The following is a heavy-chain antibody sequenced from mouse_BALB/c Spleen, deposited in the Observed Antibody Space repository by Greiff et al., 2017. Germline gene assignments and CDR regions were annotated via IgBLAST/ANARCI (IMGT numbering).Heavy chain of an antibody. CDR3: ARPFYGNSAMDY. CDR1: GFTFSSFG. D-gene: IGHD2-10*01. Sequence: EVQVVESGGGLVQPGGSRKLSCAASGFTFSSFGMHWVRQAPEKGLEWVAYISSGSSTIYYADTVKGRFTISRDNPKNTLFLQMTSLRSEDTAMYYCARPFYGNSAMDYWGQGTSVTVSS. V-gene: IGHV5-17*02. CDR2: ISSGSSTI. J-gene: IGHJ4*01.